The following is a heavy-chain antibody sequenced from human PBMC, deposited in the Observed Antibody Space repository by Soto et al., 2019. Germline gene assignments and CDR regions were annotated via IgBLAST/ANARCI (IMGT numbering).Heavy chain of an antibody. CDR3: ARSEATGLDH. CDR2: AHHSGRT. Sequence: QVQLQESGPGLVKPSGTLSLTCTVSGGSMTSSNWWNWVRQSPGKGLEWIGEAHHSGRTNYNPSLTGRVTISVAKSKNHFSLKLSSVTAADTAVYYCARSEATGLDHWGQGTLVTVSS. J-gene: IGHJ4*02. D-gene: IGHD1-26*01. V-gene: IGHV4-4*02. CDR1: GGSMTSSNW.